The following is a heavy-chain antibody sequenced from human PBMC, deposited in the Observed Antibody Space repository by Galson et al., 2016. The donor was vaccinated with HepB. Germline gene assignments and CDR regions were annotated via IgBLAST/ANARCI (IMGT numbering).Heavy chain of an antibody. J-gene: IGHJ4*02. Sequence: SLRLSCAASGFTFSNFALSWVRQAPGKGLEWVSTLSGSSTYTYYADSVKGRFIISRDNAKNSLFLQMNSLRAEDTAVYYCARDRGDIVVEPAAYDYWGQGTLVAVSS. CDR3: ARDRGDIVVEPAAYDY. V-gene: IGHV3-21*01. D-gene: IGHD2-2*01. CDR2: LSGSSTYT. CDR1: GFTFSNFA.